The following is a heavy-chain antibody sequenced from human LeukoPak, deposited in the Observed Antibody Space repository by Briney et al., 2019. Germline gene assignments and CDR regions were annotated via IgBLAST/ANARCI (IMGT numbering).Heavy chain of an antibody. V-gene: IGHV3-21*01. CDR2: ISSSSSYI. Sequence: EWVSSISSSSSYIYYADSVKGRFTISRDNAKNSLYLQMNSLRAEDTAVYYCARTSIASDYWGQGTLVTVSS. J-gene: IGHJ4*02. D-gene: IGHD6-6*01. CDR3: ARTSIASDY.